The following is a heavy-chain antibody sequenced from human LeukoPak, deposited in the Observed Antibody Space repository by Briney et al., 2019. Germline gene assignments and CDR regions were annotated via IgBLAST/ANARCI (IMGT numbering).Heavy chain of an antibody. J-gene: IGHJ4*02. V-gene: IGHV4-39*01. CDR1: GGSISSSSYY. CDR2: IYYSGST. D-gene: IGHD3-10*01. CDR3: ARRIGSGSYYKYPTVYDY. Sequence: SETLSLTCTVSGGSISSSSYYWGWIRQPPGKGLEWIGSIYYSGSTYYNPSLKSRVTISVDTSKNQFSLKLSSVTAADTAVYYCARRIGSGSYYKYPTVYDYWGQGTLVTVSS.